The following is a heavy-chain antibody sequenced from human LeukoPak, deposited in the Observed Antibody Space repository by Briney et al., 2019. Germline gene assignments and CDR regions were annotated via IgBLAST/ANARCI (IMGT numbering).Heavy chain of an antibody. Sequence: SVKVSCKASGGTFSSYAISWVRQAPGQGLEWMGGIIPIFGTANYAQKFQGRVTITADESTSAAYMELSSLRSEDTAVYYCASNLVRVLYYFDYWGQGTLVTVSS. V-gene: IGHV1-69*13. CDR3: ASNLVRVLYYFDY. D-gene: IGHD6-6*01. CDR2: IIPIFGTA. J-gene: IGHJ4*02. CDR1: GGTFSSYA.